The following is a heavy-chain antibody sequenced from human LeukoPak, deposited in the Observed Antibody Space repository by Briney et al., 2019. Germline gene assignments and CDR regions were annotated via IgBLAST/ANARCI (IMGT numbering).Heavy chain of an antibody. Sequence: GGSLRLSCAASTFSFSNYNMIWVRQAPGKGLEWLSYMSSSSTTIYYADSVKGRFTISRDNAKNSLYLQMNSLRAEDTAVYYCARERGSFAVVLNWFDPWGQGTLVTVCS. J-gene: IGHJ5*02. CDR1: TFSFSNYN. CDR2: MSSSSTTI. CDR3: ARERGSFAVVLNWFDP. V-gene: IGHV3-48*01. D-gene: IGHD3-3*01.